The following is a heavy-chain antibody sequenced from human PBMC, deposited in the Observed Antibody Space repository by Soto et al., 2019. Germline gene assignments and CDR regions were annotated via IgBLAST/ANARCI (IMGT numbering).Heavy chain of an antibody. CDR3: AREGVGYSYGNFDY. D-gene: IGHD5-18*01. V-gene: IGHV3-74*01. Sequence: GGSLRLSCAVSGFTFRSYWMHWVRQAPGKGLVWVSRINSDGSSTNYADSVKGRFTVSRDNAKSTLYPQMNSLRAEDTAVYYCAREGVGYSYGNFDYWGQGTLVTVSS. J-gene: IGHJ4*02. CDR2: INSDGSST. CDR1: GFTFRSYW.